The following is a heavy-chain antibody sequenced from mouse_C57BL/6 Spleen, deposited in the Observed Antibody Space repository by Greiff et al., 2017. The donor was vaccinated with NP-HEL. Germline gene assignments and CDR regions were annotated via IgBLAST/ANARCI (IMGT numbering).Heavy chain of an antibody. J-gene: IGHJ4*01. Sequence: QVQLQQSGPGLVQPSQSLSITCTVSGFSLTSYGVHWVRQSPGKGLEWLGVIWRGGSTDYNAAFMSRLSITKDNSKSQVFFKMNSLQADDTAIYYCAKGWLLRYYAMDYWGQGTSVTVSS. V-gene: IGHV2-5*01. CDR1: GFSLTSYG. D-gene: IGHD2-3*01. CDR2: IWRGGST. CDR3: AKGWLLRYYAMDY.